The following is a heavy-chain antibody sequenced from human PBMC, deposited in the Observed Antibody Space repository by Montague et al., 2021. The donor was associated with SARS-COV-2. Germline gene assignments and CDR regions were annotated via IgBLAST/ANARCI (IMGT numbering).Heavy chain of an antibody. CDR1: GFTFSSYS. CDR2: ISSSSSYI. V-gene: IGHV3-21*01. D-gene: IGHD4-17*01. J-gene: IGHJ4*02. CDR3: ARDLTTVTSKYFDY. Sequence: SLRLSCPASGFTFSSYSMNWVRQAPGKGLEWVSSISSSSSYIYYADSVKGRFTISRDNAKNSLYLQMNSLRAEDTAVYYCARDLTTVTSKYFDYWGQGTLVTVPS.